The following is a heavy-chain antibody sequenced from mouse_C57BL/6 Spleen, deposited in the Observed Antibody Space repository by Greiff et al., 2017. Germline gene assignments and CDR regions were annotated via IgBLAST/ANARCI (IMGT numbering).Heavy chain of an antibody. V-gene: IGHV5-4*01. D-gene: IGHD2-3*01. CDR3: ARDDDGYSWYFDV. J-gene: IGHJ1*03. CDR1: GFTFSSYA. Sequence: EVQLQESGGGLVKPGGSLKLSCAASGFTFSSYAMSWVRQTPEKRLEWVATISHGGSYTYYPDNVKGRFTISRDNAKNNLYLQMSHLKSEDTAMYYCARDDDGYSWYFDVWGTGTTVTVSS. CDR2: ISHGGSYT.